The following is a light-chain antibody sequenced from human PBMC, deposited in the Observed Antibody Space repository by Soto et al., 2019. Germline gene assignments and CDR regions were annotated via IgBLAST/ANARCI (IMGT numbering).Light chain of an antibody. J-gene: IGLJ3*02. Sequence: QSVLTQPPSVSGAPGQRVTISCTGSSSNLGAGHDAEWYQQLPGTAPKLLIYANNNRPSGVPDRFSGSKSGTSASLAITGLQPEDEAEYCCQSYDSRLTVVFGGGTKVTVL. CDR1: SSNLGAGHD. CDR2: ANN. V-gene: IGLV1-40*01. CDR3: QSYDSRLTVV.